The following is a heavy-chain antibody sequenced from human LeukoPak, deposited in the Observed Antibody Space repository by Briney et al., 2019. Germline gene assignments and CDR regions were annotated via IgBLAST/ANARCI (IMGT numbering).Heavy chain of an antibody. Sequence: GGSLRLSCAASGITFSNYDMSWVRQAPGKGLEWVSAIRDSGGSTYYADSVMGRFTISRDNSKNTLYLQMNSLRAEDTAIYYCAKVKDYYYYAMDVWGLGTTVTVSS. CDR1: GITFSNYD. V-gene: IGHV3-23*01. CDR3: AKVKDYYYYAMDV. J-gene: IGHJ6*02. CDR2: IRDSGGST.